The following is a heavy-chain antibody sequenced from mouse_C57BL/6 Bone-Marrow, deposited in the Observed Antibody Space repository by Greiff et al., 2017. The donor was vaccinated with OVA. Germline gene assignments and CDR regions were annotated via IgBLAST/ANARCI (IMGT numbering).Heavy chain of an antibody. CDR3: TETYYDYPYWYFDV. V-gene: IGHV6-3*01. CDR2: IRLKSDNYAT. J-gene: IGHJ1*03. D-gene: IGHD2-4*01. Sequence: EVKLVESGGGLVQPGGSMKLSCVASGFTFSNYWMNWVRQSPEKGLEWVAQIRLKSDNYATHYAESVKGRFTISRDDSKSSVYLQMNNLRAEDTGIYYCTETYYDYPYWYFDVWGTGTTVTVSS. CDR1: GFTFSNYW.